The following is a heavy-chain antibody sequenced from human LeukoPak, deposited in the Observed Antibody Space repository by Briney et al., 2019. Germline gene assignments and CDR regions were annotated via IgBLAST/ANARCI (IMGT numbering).Heavy chain of an antibody. CDR2: IYYSGST. V-gene: IGHV4-39*07. Sequence: SETLSLTCTVSGGSISSSSYYWGWIRQPPGKGLEWIGSIYYSGSTYYNPSLKSRVTISVDTSKNQFSLKLSSVTAADTAVYYCARAGYYDSSGYYVLDYWGQGTLVTVSS. J-gene: IGHJ4*02. CDR1: GGSISSSSYY. CDR3: ARAGYYDSSGYYVLDY. D-gene: IGHD3-22*01.